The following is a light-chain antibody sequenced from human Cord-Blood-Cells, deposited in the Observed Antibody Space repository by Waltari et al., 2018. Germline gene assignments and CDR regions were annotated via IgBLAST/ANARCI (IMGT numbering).Light chain of an antibody. Sequence: SYALTLPPSVSVSPGQPASITCSGDPVGDKYACWYQQKPGQSPVLVIYQDSKRPSGIPERFSGSNSGNTATLTISGTQAMDEADYYCQAWDSSTAVFGTGTKVTVL. V-gene: IGLV3-1*01. J-gene: IGLJ1*01. CDR1: PVGDKY. CDR2: QDS. CDR3: QAWDSSTAV.